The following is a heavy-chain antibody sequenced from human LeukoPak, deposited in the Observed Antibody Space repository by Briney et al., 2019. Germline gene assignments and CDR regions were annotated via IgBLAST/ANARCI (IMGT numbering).Heavy chain of an antibody. J-gene: IGHJ4*02. CDR3: ARPQVVVVAATPYDFDY. V-gene: IGHV3-48*01. D-gene: IGHD2-15*01. CDR2: ISSSSSTI. CDR1: GFTFSDYY. Sequence: PGGSLRLSCAASGFTFSDYYMNWVRQAPGKGLEWVSYISSSSSTIYYADSVKGRFTISRDNAKNSLYLQMNSLRAEDTAVYYCARPQVVVVAATPYDFDYWGQGTLVTVSS.